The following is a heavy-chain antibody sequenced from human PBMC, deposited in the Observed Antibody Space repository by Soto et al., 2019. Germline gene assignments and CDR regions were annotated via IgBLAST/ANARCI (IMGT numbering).Heavy chain of an antibody. J-gene: IGHJ4*02. Sequence: GGSLRLSCAASGFTFSSYGMHWVRQAPGKGLKWVAVIWYDGSNKYYADSVKGRFTISRDNSKNTLFLQMNSLRAEDTVFFYCARGGIYDFWSGYYVNYWGQGTLVTVSS. CDR1: GFTFSSYG. CDR3: ARGGIYDFWSGYYVNY. V-gene: IGHV3-33*01. D-gene: IGHD3-3*01. CDR2: IWYDGSNK.